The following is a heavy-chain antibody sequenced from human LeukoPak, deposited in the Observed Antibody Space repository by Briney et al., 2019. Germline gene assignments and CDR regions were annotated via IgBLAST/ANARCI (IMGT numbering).Heavy chain of an antibody. CDR1: GGSFSGYY. CDR2: INHSGST. CDR3: ARGLYYDFWSGSYYYYMDV. V-gene: IGHV4-34*01. D-gene: IGHD3-3*01. J-gene: IGHJ6*03. Sequence: SETLSLTCAVYGGSFSGYYWSCIRQPPGKGLEWIGEINHSGSTNYNPSLKSRVTISVGTSKNQFSLKLSSVTAADTAVYYCARGLYYDFWSGSYYYYMDVWGKGTTVTVSS.